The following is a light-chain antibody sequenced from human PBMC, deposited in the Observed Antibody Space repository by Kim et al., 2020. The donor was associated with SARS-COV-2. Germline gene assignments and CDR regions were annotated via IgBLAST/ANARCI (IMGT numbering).Light chain of an antibody. J-gene: IGKJ2*01. CDR3: QQYTNYVYT. V-gene: IGKV1-5*03. Sequence: DIQLTQSPSTLSASVGDRVTITCRASQSINRWLAWYQQKPGKAPNLLITKASSLESGVPSRFSGSGSGTEFTLTISSLQPDEFATYCCQQYTNYVYTLGQGTKLEI. CDR1: QSINRW. CDR2: KAS.